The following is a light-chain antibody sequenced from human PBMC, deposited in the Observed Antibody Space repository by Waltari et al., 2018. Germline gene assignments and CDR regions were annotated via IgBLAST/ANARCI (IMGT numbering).Light chain of an antibody. Sequence: VMTQTPRTLSVTPGQPASISCKSSQTLLHSDGNTFLFWYMQKPGQSLHLLIYDVSSRFSGVPDRFSGSGSGTDFTLKISRVEAEDTGVYYCMQGVHLPLTFGGGTKVEI. CDR2: DVS. J-gene: IGKJ4*01. CDR1: QTLLHSDGNTF. CDR3: MQGVHLPLT. V-gene: IGKV2-29*02.